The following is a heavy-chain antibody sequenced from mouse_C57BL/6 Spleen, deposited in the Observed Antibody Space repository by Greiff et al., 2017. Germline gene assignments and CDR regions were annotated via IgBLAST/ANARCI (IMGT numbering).Heavy chain of an antibody. V-gene: IGHV7-3*01. CDR3: ARFPNYDYDGFAY. J-gene: IGHJ3*01. CDR2: IRNKANGYTT. Sequence: EVKVVESGGGLVQPGGSLSLSCAASGFTFTDYYMSWVRQPPGKALEWLGFIRNKANGYTTEYSASVKGRFTISRDNSQSILYLQMKALRAEDSATYYCARFPNYDYDGFAYWGQGTLVTVSA. CDR1: GFTFTDYY. D-gene: IGHD2-4*01.